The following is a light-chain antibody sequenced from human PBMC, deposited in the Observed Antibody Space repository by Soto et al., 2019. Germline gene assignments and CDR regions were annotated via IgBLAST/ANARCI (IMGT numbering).Light chain of an antibody. V-gene: IGKV3-20*01. J-gene: IGKJ1*01. Sequence: ENVLTQSPGTPSLSPGERATLSCRASQPVDSIYLAWYQQKPGQAPRLLIYGTLRRATGIPDRFSGSGSETDFTLTISRLEPEDFAVYYCHQYGSSPRTFGQGTKVDI. CDR2: GTL. CDR3: HQYGSSPRT. CDR1: QPVDSIY.